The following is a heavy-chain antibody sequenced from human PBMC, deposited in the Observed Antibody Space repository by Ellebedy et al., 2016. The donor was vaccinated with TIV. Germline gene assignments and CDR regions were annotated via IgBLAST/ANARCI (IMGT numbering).Heavy chain of an antibody. V-gene: IGHV5-51*01. CDR3: ARLTGFHPSGYGYYFDY. D-gene: IGHD3-22*01. J-gene: IGHJ4*02. Sequence: GESLKISXKGSGYSFTSYWISWVRQMPGKGLEWMGIIYPGDSDTRYSPSFQGQVTISADKSISTAYLQWSSLKASDTAMYYCARLTGFHPSGYGYYFDYWGQGTLVTVSS. CDR1: GYSFTSYW. CDR2: IYPGDSDT.